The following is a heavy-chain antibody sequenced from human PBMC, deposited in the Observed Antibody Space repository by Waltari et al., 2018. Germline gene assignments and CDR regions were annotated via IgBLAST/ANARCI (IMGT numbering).Heavy chain of an antibody. Sequence: QVQLVQSGAEVKKPGASVKVSCKVSGLTLNELSIQWVRQVPGQGLEWMGGFDPEGGQTVFGQAFQGRITMTEDTSTDTAYMEVNKLTSEDTAVYYCAAESPGSDDRFYYYHIMDFWGQGTAVIVSS. J-gene: IGHJ6*02. CDR3: AAESPGSDDRFYYYHIMDF. CDR1: GLTLNELS. V-gene: IGHV1-24*01. CDR2: FDPEGGQT. D-gene: IGHD2-21*01.